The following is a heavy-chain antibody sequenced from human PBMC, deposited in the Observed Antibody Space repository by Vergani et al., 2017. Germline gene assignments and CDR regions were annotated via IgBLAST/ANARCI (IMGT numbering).Heavy chain of an antibody. J-gene: IGHJ6*03. D-gene: IGHD2-15*01. Sequence: EVQLVESGGGLVQPGGSLRLSCAASGFTFSSYAMSWVRQAPGKGLEWVSAISGSGGSTYYADSVKGRFTISRDNAKNSLYLQMNSLRAEDTAVYYCARRYCSGGSCYNYYYYMDVWGKGTTVTVSS. V-gene: IGHV3-23*04. CDR3: ARRYCSGGSCYNYYYYMDV. CDR1: GFTFSSYA. CDR2: ISGSGGST.